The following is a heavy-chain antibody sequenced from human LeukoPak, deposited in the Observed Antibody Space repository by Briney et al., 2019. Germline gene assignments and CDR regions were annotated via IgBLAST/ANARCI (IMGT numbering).Heavy chain of an antibody. CDR3: AKDGPIVVVPAARAASYYFDY. Sequence: GGSLRLSCAASGFTFSSYGMHWVRQAPGKGLEWVAFIRYDGSNKYYADSVKGRFTISRDNSKNTPYLQMNSLRAEDTAVYYCAKDGPIVVVPAARAASYYFDYWGQGTLVTVSS. CDR1: GFTFSSYG. V-gene: IGHV3-30*02. CDR2: IRYDGSNK. D-gene: IGHD2-2*01. J-gene: IGHJ4*02.